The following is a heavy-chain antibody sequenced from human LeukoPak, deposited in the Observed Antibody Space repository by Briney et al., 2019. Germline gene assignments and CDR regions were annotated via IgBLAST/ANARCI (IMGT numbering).Heavy chain of an antibody. CDR3: ARGDSSGYYGGVAFDI. V-gene: IGHV3-53*01. CDR2: IYSGGST. J-gene: IGHJ3*02. CDR1: GFTVSSNY. Sequence: AGGSLRLSCAASGFTVSSNYMSWVRQAPGKGLEWVSVIYSGGSTYYADSVKGRFTISRDNSKNTLYLQMNSLRAEDTAVYYCARGDSSGYYGGVAFDIWGQGTMVTVSS. D-gene: IGHD3-22*01.